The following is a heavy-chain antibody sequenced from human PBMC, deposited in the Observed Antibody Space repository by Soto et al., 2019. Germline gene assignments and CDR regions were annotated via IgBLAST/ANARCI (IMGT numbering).Heavy chain of an antibody. Sequence: VGSLRLSCAASGFTFSSYGMHWVRQAPGKGLEWVAVISYDGSNKYYADSVKGRFTISRDNSKNTLYLQMNSLRAEDTAVYYCAKDLDSNYGDYLIYYYYGMDVWGQGTTVTVSS. V-gene: IGHV3-30*18. CDR1: GFTFSSYG. CDR3: AKDLDSNYGDYLIYYYYGMDV. CDR2: ISYDGSNK. D-gene: IGHD4-17*01. J-gene: IGHJ6*02.